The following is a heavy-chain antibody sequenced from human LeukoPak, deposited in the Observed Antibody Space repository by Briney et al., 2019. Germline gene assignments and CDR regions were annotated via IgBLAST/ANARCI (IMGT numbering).Heavy chain of an antibody. CDR3: ARYSPKSSSWPSYYGMDV. CDR1: GYTFTSYC. Sequence: GESLKISCKGSGYTFTSYCVGWVRQMPGKGLEWMGIIYPGDSDTRYSPSFQGQVTISADKSISTAYLQWSSLRASDSAMYYCARYSPKSSSWPSYYGMDVWGQGTTVTVSS. V-gene: IGHV5-51*01. D-gene: IGHD6-13*01. J-gene: IGHJ6*02. CDR2: IYPGDSDT.